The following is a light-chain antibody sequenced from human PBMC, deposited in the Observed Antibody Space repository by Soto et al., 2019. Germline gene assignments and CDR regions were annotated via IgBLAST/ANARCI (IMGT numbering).Light chain of an antibody. CDR1: QSVSRN. V-gene: IGKV3-15*01. Sequence: EVVMTQSPATLSVSPGERATLSCRARQSVSRNLAWYKQKPGQPPRLLIYGASTRATGIPARFSGSGSGTEFTLTISSLQSEDFAVYYCQQYNNWPLTFGGGTKVDIK. CDR3: QQYNNWPLT. CDR2: GAS. J-gene: IGKJ4*01.